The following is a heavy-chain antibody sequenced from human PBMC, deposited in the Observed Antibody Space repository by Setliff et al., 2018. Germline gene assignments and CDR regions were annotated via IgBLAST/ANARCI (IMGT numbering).Heavy chain of an antibody. D-gene: IGHD6-19*01. CDR2: INHSGNT. V-gene: IGHV4-4*02. J-gene: IGHJ6*03. CDR3: VRTDYSDGRYSMDV. CDR1: GDSISSGNW. Sequence: PSETLSLTCAVSGDSISSGNWWSWVRQPPEKGLEWIGEINHSGNTNYNPSLKSRVTISVDKSTNQFSLKLNSVTAADTAVHYCVRTDYSDGRYSMDVWGKGTTVTVSS.